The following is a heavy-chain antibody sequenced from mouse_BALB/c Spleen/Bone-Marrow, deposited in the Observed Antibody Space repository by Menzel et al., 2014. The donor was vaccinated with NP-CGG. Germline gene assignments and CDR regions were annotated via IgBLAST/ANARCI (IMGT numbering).Heavy chain of an antibody. CDR2: IYPGSGNT. Sequence: LQQPGSELVRPGASVKLSCKASGYTFTSYWMHWVKQRPGQGLEWIGNIYPGSGNTNYDEKFKSKATLTVDTSSNTAYMQLSSLTSEDSTVYYWTTYGNYEAWFAYWGQGTLVTVSA. CDR1: GYTFTSYW. V-gene: IGHV1S22*01. D-gene: IGHD2-1*01. J-gene: IGHJ3*01. CDR3: TTYGNYEAWFAY.